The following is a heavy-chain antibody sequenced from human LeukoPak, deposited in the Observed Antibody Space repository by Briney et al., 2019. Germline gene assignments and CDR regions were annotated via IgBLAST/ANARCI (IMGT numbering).Heavy chain of an antibody. CDR3: ASDYGTYCGGDCYDY. D-gene: IGHD2-21*01. CDR2: IYSGGST. Sequence: GGSLRLSCAASGFTVSSNYMSWVRQAPGKGLEWVSVIYSGGSTYYADSVKGRFTISRDNSKNTLYLQMNSLRAEDTAVYYCASDYGTYCGGDCYDYWGQGTLVTVSS. V-gene: IGHV3-53*01. J-gene: IGHJ4*02. CDR1: GFTVSSNY.